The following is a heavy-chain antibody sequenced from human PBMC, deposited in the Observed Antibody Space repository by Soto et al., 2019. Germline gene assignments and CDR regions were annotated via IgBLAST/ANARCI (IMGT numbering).Heavy chain of an antibody. J-gene: IGHJ4*02. CDR1: VGSIISGGYY. Sequence: SETLSLTCTFSVGSIISGGYYWSWIRQHPGKGLEWIGYIYYSGSTYYNPSLKSRVTISVDTSKNQFSLKLSSVTAADTAVYYCARSRPFTGFDYWGQGTLVTVSS. CDR3: ARSRPFTGFDY. CDR2: IYYSGST. V-gene: IGHV4-31*03. D-gene: IGHD3-10*01.